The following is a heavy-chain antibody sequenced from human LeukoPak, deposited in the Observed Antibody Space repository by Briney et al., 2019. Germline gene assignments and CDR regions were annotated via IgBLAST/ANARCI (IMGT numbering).Heavy chain of an antibody. CDR1: GFTFSSYA. CDR3: AKDFIAAAGSNDYYYYMDV. D-gene: IGHD6-13*01. V-gene: IGHV3-30-3*01. J-gene: IGHJ6*03. Sequence: GGSLRLSCAASGFTFSSYAMHWVRQAPGKGLEWVAVISYDGSNKYYADSVKGRFTISRDNSKNTLYLQMNSLRAEDTAVYYCAKDFIAAAGSNDYYYYMDVWGKGTTVTVSS. CDR2: ISYDGSNK.